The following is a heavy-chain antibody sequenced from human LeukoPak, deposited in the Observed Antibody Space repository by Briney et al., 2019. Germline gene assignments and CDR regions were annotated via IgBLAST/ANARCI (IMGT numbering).Heavy chain of an antibody. Sequence: SVKVSCKASGGTFSSYAISWVRQAPGQGLEWMGRIIPILGIANYAQKFQGRVAITADKSTSTAYMELSSLRSEDTAVYYCARTCSSTSCYDEYFQHWGQGTLVTVSS. CDR2: IIPILGIA. D-gene: IGHD2-2*01. J-gene: IGHJ1*01. CDR3: ARTCSSTSCYDEYFQH. V-gene: IGHV1-69*04. CDR1: GGTFSSYA.